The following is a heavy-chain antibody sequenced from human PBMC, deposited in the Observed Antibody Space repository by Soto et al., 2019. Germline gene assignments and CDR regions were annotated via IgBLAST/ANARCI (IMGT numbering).Heavy chain of an antibody. CDR1: GFTFSSYA. J-gene: IGHJ3*02. CDR2: ISGSGGST. CDR3: AKHYYDSSGYYVSPNDAFDI. Sequence: GGSLRLSCAASGFTFSSYAISWVRQAPGKGLEWVSAISGSGGSTYYADSVKGRSTISRDNSKNTLYLQMNSLRAEDTAVYYCAKHYYDSSGYYVSPNDAFDIWGQGTMVTVAS. D-gene: IGHD3-22*01. V-gene: IGHV3-23*01.